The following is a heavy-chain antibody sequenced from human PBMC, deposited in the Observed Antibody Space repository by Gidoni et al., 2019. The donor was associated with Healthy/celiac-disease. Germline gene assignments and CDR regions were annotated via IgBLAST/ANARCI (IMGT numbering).Heavy chain of an antibody. CDR1: GFTFSSYA. CDR3: AKDPGFYYYYGMDV. V-gene: IGHV3-23*01. CDR2: ISGSGGSK. Sequence: EVQLLESGGGLVQPGGSLRLSCAASGFTFSSYAMSWVRQAPGKGLAWVSAISGSGGSKYYADSVKGRFTISRDNSKNTLYLQMNSLRAEDTAVYYCAKDPGFYYYYGMDVWGQGTTVTVSS. J-gene: IGHJ6*02.